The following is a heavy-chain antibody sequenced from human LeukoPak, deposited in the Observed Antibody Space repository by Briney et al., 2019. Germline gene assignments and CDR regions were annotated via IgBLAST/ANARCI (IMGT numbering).Heavy chain of an antibody. CDR1: GFTFTSYS. Sequence: GGSLRLSCAASGFTFTSYSMNWVRQAPGKGLEWVSTISGGGGSTYYADSVKGRFTVSRDNSKNTLYLQMNSLRAEDTAVYYCAKADPKYSSGWYDAFDIWGQGTMVTVSS. D-gene: IGHD6-19*01. V-gene: IGHV3-23*01. CDR2: ISGGGGST. CDR3: AKADPKYSSGWYDAFDI. J-gene: IGHJ3*02.